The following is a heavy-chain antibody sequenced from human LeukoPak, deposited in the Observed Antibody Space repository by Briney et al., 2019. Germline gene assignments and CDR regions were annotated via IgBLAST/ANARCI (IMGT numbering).Heavy chain of an antibody. Sequence: GESLKISCKGSGYSFTTYWIGWVRQMPGKGLEWMGIIYPGDSDTSYSPSFQGQVTISADKSFSTAYLQWSSLKASDTAMYYCARSLPGTFFDFWGQGTLVPVSS. D-gene: IGHD1-7*01. V-gene: IGHV5-51*01. J-gene: IGHJ4*02. CDR3: ARSLPGTFFDF. CDR2: IYPGDSDT. CDR1: GYSFTTYW.